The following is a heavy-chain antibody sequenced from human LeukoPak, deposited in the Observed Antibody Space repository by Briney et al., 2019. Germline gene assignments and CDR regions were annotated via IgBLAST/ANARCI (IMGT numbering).Heavy chain of an antibody. J-gene: IGHJ6*02. CDR2: ISAYNGNT. D-gene: IGHD3-9*01. CDR3: ARDGRGYYDILKNGMDV. Sequence: GASVKVSCKASGYTFTSYGISWVRQPPGQGLEWMGWISAYNGNTNYAQKLQGRVTMTTDTSTSTAYMELRSLRSDDTAVYYCARDGRGYYDILKNGMDVWGQGTTVTVSS. V-gene: IGHV1-18*01. CDR1: GYTFTSYG.